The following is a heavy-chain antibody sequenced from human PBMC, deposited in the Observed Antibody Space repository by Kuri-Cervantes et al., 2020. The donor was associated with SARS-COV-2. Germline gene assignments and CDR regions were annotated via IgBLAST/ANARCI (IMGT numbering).Heavy chain of an antibody. Sequence: SETLSLTCTVSGGSISSYYWSWIRQPPGKGLEWIGYIYYSGSTNYNPSLKSRVTISVDTSKNQFSLKLSSVTAADTAVYYCARGDCSGGSCYGMDAWGQGTTVTVSS. CDR3: ARGDCSGGSCYGMDA. J-gene: IGHJ6*02. CDR2: IYYSGST. V-gene: IGHV4-59*01. CDR1: GGSISSYY. D-gene: IGHD2-15*01.